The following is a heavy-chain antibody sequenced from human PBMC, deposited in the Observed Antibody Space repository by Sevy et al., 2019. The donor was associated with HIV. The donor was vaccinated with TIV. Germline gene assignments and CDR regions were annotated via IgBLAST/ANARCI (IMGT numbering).Heavy chain of an antibody. D-gene: IGHD2-2*01. CDR1: GFTFSSYW. Sequence: GGSLRLSCAASGFTFSSYWMSWVRQAPGKGLEWVAHIKRDGTEKYCVDSVKGRFTISRDNAKNSLYLQMNSLRAEDTAVYYCARDCSSSSCLCGMDVWGQGTTVTVS. J-gene: IGHJ6*02. CDR3: ARDCSSSSCLCGMDV. V-gene: IGHV3-7*03. CDR2: IKRDGTEK.